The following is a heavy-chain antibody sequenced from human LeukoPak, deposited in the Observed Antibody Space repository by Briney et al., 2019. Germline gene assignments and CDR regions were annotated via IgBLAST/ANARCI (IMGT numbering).Heavy chain of an antibody. V-gene: IGHV3-21*01. Sequence: PGGSLRLSCAASGFTFSRHSMNWVRQAPGKGLEWVSSISSSSSYMYYADSVKGRVTTSRDNTRNSMYLQMNSLRAEDTAVYYCARGDSNYGGGLDYWGQGTLVTASS. CDR3: ARGDSNYGGGLDY. CDR2: ISSSSSYM. CDR1: GFTFSRHS. J-gene: IGHJ4*02. D-gene: IGHD4-11*01.